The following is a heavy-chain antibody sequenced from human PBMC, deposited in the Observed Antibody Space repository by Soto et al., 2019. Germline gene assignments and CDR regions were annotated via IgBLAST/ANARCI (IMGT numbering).Heavy chain of an antibody. CDR3: ARVIPDYGDYVWFDY. CDR2: IIPIFGTA. Sequence: SVKVSCKASGGTFSSYAISWVRQAPVQGLEWMGGIIPIFGTANYAQKFQGRVTITADESTSTAYMELSSLRSEDTAVYYCARVIPDYGDYVWFDYWGQGTLVTVSS. CDR1: GGTFSSYA. D-gene: IGHD4-17*01. J-gene: IGHJ4*02. V-gene: IGHV1-69*01.